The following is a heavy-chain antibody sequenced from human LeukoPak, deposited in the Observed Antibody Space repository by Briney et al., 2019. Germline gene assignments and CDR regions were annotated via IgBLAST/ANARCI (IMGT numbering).Heavy chain of an antibody. V-gene: IGHV3-30*04. D-gene: IGHD5-12*01. CDR2: MSNDGSEK. J-gene: IGHJ4*02. CDR1: GFTFSNCV. CDR3: ARELRDSGYDFDY. Sequence: GGSPRLSCAASGFTFSNCVMHWVRQAPGKGLEWVAAMSNDGSEKYYADSVKGRFTISRDNSKNTLYLQMNSLRPEDTAVYYCARELRDSGYDFDYWGQGTLVTVSS.